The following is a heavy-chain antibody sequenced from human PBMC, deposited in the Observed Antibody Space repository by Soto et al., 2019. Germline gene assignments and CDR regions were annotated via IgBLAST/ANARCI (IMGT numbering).Heavy chain of an antibody. V-gene: IGHV3-23*01. CDR1: GFTFSSYA. Sequence: GGSLRLSCAASGFTFSSYAMSWVRQAPGKGLEWVSAIGGSDNRTYYADSVKGRFTISRDNSMNTLYLQMSSLRADDTAVYYCAPMGVWGQGTTVTVSS. J-gene: IGHJ6*02. CDR2: IGGSDNRT. CDR3: APMGV.